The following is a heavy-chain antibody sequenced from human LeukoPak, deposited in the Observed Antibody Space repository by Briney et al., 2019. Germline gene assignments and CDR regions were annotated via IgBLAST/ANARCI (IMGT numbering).Heavy chain of an antibody. V-gene: IGHV1-69*06. CDR3: ARSRTPRDYYDSSGYFEFDY. CDR2: IIPIFGTA. D-gene: IGHD3-22*01. Sequence: SVKVSCKASGGTFSSYAISWVRQAPGQGLEWMGGIIPIFGTANYAQKFQGRVTITADKSTSTAYMELSSLRSEDTAVYYCARSRTPRDYYDSSGYFEFDYWGQGTLVTISS. J-gene: IGHJ4*02. CDR1: GGTFSSYA.